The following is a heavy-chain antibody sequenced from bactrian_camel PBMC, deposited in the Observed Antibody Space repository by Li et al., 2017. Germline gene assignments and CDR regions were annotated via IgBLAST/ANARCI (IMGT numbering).Heavy chain of an antibody. V-gene: IGHV3S40*01. CDR3: AAGSRGLSGCTLGERQYHY. CDR2: IYTEDGNT. D-gene: IGHD3*01. J-gene: IGHJ4*01. Sequence: DVQLVESGGGSVQAGGSLRLSCAASGYTYDTYTYRRVCMGWFRQPPGKEREGVATIYTEDGNTYYGNSVKGRFTISQGNAKNTVYLQMNSLKPEDAAMYYCAAGSRGLSGCTLGERQYHYWGQGTQVTVS. CDR1: GYTYDTYTYRRVC.